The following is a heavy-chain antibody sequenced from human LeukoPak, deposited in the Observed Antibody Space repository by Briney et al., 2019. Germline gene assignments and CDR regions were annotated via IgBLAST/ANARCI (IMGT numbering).Heavy chain of an antibody. CDR3: ARQVERSQQWLVMHYYYYMDV. CDR1: GGSISSSSYY. V-gene: IGHV4-39*01. J-gene: IGHJ6*03. D-gene: IGHD6-19*01. CDR2: IYYSGST. Sequence: SETLSLTCTVSGGSISSSSYYWGWIRQPPGKGLEWIGSIYYSGSTYYNPSLKSRVTISVDTSKNQFSLKLSSVTAADTAVYYCARQVERSQQWLVMHYYYYMDVWGKGTTVTVSS.